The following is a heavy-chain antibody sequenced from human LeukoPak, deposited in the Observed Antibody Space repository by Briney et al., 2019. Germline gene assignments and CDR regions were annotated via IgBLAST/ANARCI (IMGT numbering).Heavy chain of an antibody. V-gene: IGHV3-21*01. CDR2: FGTRSTSI. CDR1: GFTFSGYS. CDR3: AREVSEGFDF. D-gene: IGHD3-22*01. J-gene: IGHJ4*02. Sequence: GVSLRLSCTASGFTFSGYSMNWIRQAPGKGLEWVSSFGTRSTSIYHAGSVKGRFAISRDNAKNSLYLQMNSLRAEDTALYYCAREVSEGFDFWGQGTLVTVSS.